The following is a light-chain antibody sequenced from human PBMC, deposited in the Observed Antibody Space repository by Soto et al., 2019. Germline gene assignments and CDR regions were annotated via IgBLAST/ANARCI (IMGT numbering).Light chain of an antibody. CDR2: GTF. CDR1: QDIKTY. CDR3: QHLKNYPPFT. J-gene: IGKJ3*01. V-gene: IGKV1-9*01. Sequence: IQLTQSPSSLSASVGDRVSITCRASQDIKTYLAWYQQKQGKAPKLLISGTFTLQSGVPSRFNGSGYGADFTLTIDHLQPEDFATYCCQHLKNYPPFTFGPGTKV.